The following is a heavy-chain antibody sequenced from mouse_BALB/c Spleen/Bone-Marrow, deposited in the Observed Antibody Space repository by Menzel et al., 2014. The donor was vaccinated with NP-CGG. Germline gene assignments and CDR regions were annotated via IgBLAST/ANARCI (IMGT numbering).Heavy chain of an antibody. CDR3: ARYGNFLAMDY. D-gene: IGHD1-1*01. J-gene: IGHJ4*01. Sequence: VQLQQSGAELAKPGASVKMSCKASGYTFSSYWMHWVKQRPGQGLEWIGYISPTTGYTEYSQKFKDKATLTADKSSGTAYMQLSSLTSEDSAVYYCARYGNFLAMDYWGQGTSVTVSS. CDR1: GYTFSSYW. V-gene: IGHV1-7*01. CDR2: ISPTTGYT.